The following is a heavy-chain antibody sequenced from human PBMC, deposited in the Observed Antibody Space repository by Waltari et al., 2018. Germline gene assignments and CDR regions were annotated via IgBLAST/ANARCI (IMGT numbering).Heavy chain of an antibody. Sequence: QVQLVESGGGVVLPGTSLRLPCEVSGFSVRNYAMHGVRQPPGKGLEWMARILYDGSDKYSEDSVKGRFTISRDESKNTVYLQINSLRGEDTAVYYCARVLGISNFDYWGQGALVTVSS. V-gene: IGHV3-30-3*01. CDR2: ILYDGSDK. J-gene: IGHJ4*02. CDR3: ARVLGISNFDY. CDR1: GFSVRNYA.